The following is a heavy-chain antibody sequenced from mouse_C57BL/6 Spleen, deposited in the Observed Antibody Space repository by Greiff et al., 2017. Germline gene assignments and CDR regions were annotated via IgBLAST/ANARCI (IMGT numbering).Heavy chain of an antibody. Sequence: QVQLQQPGAELVRPGSSVKLSCKASGYTFTSYWMDWVKQRPGQGLEWIGNIYPSDSETHYNQKFKDKATLTVDKSSSTAYMQLSSLTSEDSAVYYCARHRNYDRYYMDYWGQGTSLTVSS. J-gene: IGHJ2*02. CDR2: IYPSDSET. V-gene: IGHV1-61*01. CDR3: ARHRNYDRYYMDY. D-gene: IGHD2-4*01. CDR1: GYTFTSYW.